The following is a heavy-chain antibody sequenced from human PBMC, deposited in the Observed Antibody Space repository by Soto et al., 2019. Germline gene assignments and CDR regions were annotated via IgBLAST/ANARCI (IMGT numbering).Heavy chain of an antibody. V-gene: IGHV1-18*04. CDR1: GYTFTSYG. Sequence: QVQLVQSGAEVKKPGASVKVSCKASGYTFTSYGISWVRQAPGQGLEWMGWISAYNGNTKYAHNLEGRVSMTTDTSTNTAYMVLRSLRSDDTALYYCARRTLGSAIGIGDYWGQGTLVTVSS. CDR2: ISAYNGNT. CDR3: ARRTLGSAIGIGDY. J-gene: IGHJ4*02. D-gene: IGHD7-27*01.